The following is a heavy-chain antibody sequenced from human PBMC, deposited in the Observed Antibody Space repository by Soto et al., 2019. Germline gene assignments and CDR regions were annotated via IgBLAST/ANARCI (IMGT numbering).Heavy chain of an antibody. CDR2: ISYDGSNK. D-gene: IGHD2-21*02. J-gene: IGHJ4*02. CDR3: AKDLLGVVTAGLDFDY. Sequence: QVQLVESGGGVVQPGRSLRLSCAASGFTVSSYGMHWVRQAPGKGLEWVAVISYDGSNKYYADSVKGRFTISRDNSKNTLYLQMNSLRAEDTAVYYCAKDLLGVVTAGLDFDYWGQGTLVTVSS. V-gene: IGHV3-30*18. CDR1: GFTVSSYG.